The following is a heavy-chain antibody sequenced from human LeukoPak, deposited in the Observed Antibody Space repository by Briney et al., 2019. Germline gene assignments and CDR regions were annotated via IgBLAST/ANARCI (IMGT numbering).Heavy chain of an antibody. Sequence: GVSESLLCTASGFIFSSYAMIGVRQSPGKGLEWVSAISGSGGSTYYADAVKGRFTISRDNSNNTLYLQMNSLRAEDTAVYYCAKELSVGACCDCYFDLWGRGTMVTVSS. CDR3: AKELSVGACCDCYFDL. CDR1: GFIFSSYA. V-gene: IGHV3-23*01. D-gene: IGHD2-21*02. J-gene: IGHJ2*01. CDR2: ISGSGGST.